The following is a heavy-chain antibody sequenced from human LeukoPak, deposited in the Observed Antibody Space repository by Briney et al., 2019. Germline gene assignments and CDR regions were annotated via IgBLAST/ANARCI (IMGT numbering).Heavy chain of an antibody. V-gene: IGHV4-30-4*01. D-gene: IGHD6-19*01. CDR1: GGSISSGSYY. J-gene: IGHJ4*02. Sequence: PSQTLSLTCTVSGGSISSGSYYWNWLRQSPGKGLEWIGYIYYSGSTYYNPSLKSRVTMSLDTSKNQFSLKLNSVTAADTAVYYCARETRLMGYSSGLGFNYWGQGTLVTVSS. CDR2: IYYSGST. CDR3: ARETRLMGYSSGLGFNY.